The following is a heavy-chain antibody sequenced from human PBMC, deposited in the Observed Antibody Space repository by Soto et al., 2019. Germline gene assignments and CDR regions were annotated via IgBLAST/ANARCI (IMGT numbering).Heavy chain of an antibody. Sequence: EVQLLEAGGGLVQPGGSLRLSCAASGFSFRDYGMSWVRQAPGKGLEWLSAIIGNGDTAYYADSVRGRFTISRDNSKNILYLQLYDLGAEDTAIYYCAKDYDYGDSLPFDCWGQGTLVTVSS. CDR1: GFSFRDYG. D-gene: IGHD4-17*01. V-gene: IGHV3-23*01. CDR3: AKDYDYGDSLPFDC. CDR2: IIGNGDTA. J-gene: IGHJ4*02.